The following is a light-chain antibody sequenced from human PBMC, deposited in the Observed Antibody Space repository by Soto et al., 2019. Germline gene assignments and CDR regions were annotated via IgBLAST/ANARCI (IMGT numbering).Light chain of an antibody. Sequence: DIQMTQSPSTLSASVGDRVTITCRASQSINTWLAWYQLKPGRAPKLLNYKASTLESGVSSRFSGSGSGTEFTLTISSLQPDDFATYYCQQYQTYSQFGQGTRVEIK. J-gene: IGKJ1*01. V-gene: IGKV1-5*03. CDR3: QQYQTYSQ. CDR1: QSINTW. CDR2: KAS.